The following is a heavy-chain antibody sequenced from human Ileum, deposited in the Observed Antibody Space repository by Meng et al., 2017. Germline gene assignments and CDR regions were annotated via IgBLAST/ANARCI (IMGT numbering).Heavy chain of an antibody. V-gene: IGHV4-34*02. J-gene: IGHJ1*01. CDR1: GGSSSGYY. Sequence: QLRSRLWNPALLLPPATLSPTCACSGGSSSGYYVSRLRRPPGKGLEWIGEINHSGSTNYNPSLKSRVTISVDTSKNQFSLKLSSVTAADTALYYCARGRYSSGWLGEYFQHWGQGTLVTVSS. CDR2: INHSGST. D-gene: IGHD6-19*01. CDR3: ARGRYSSGWLGEYFQH.